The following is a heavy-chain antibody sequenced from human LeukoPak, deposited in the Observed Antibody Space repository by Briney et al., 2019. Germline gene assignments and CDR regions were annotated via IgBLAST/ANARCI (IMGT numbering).Heavy chain of an antibody. D-gene: IGHD6-13*01. CDR2: INIDDTSI. CDR1: GFKFNKYW. Sequence: GGSLRLSCAASGFKFNKYWEHWLRQAPGKGLVWVSRINIDDTSISYADSVKGRFTLSRDTTKNTLYVQINSVRAEDTALYYCARVYMSGTSFDSWGQGTLVTVSS. J-gene: IGHJ4*02. V-gene: IGHV3-74*01. CDR3: ARVYMSGTSFDS.